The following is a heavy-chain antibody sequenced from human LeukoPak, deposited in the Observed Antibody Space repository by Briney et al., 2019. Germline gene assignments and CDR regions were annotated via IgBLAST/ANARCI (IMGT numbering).Heavy chain of an antibody. CDR1: GFTFTSYA. D-gene: IGHD4-17*01. V-gene: IGHV3-30-3*01. Sequence: PGGSLSLSCTASGFTFTSYAMHWVRQAPGKGLEWVAVISYDGSNKYYTDSAKGRFIFSRDNAKNSLYLQMNSLRAEDTAVYYCARDMRTTTVTTYWGQGTLVTVP. CDR3: ARDMRTTTVTTY. CDR2: ISYDGSNK. J-gene: IGHJ4*02.